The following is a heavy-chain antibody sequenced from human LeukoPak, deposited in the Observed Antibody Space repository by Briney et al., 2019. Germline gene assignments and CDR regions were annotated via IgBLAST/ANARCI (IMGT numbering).Heavy chain of an antibody. CDR3: ARVQRYSYNHTPFDY. J-gene: IGHJ4*02. D-gene: IGHD5-18*01. Sequence: PSETLSLTCTVSGGSISSYYWSWIRQPPGKGLEWIGYIYYSGSTNYNPSLKSRVTISVDTSKNQFSLKLSSVTAADTAVYYCARVQRYSYNHTPFDYWGQGTLVTVSS. V-gene: IGHV4-59*08. CDR2: IYYSGST. CDR1: GGSISSYY.